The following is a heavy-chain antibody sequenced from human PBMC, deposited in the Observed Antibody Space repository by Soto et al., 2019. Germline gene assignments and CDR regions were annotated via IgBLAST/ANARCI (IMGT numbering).Heavy chain of an antibody. J-gene: IGHJ4*02. CDR2: ISGGGGST. D-gene: IGHD6-6*01. Sequence: GGSMRLSCAASGLIVANYAMSWVRQAPGKGLEWVSHISGGGGSTYYADSVKGRFTISRDNSKNTLYLQMNSLKAEDTAVYYCAKESPGYSSSPIDYWGQGTLVTVSS. CDR3: AKESPGYSSSPIDY. CDR1: GLIVANYA. V-gene: IGHV3-23*01.